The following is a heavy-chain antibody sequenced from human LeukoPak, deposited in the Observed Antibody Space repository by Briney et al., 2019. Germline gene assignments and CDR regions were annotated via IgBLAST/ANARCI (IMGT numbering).Heavy chain of an antibody. CDR2: ISSTSSTI. CDR3: ARRDDYGGNSLDY. CDR1: GFTFSIYE. D-gene: IGHD4-23*01. Sequence: GGSLRLSCAASGFTFSIYEMSWVRQAPGKGLEWISYISSTSSTIYYADSVKGRFTISRDNARNSLYLQMNSLRAEDTAVYYCARRDDYGGNSLDYWGQGTLVTVSS. J-gene: IGHJ4*02. V-gene: IGHV3-48*03.